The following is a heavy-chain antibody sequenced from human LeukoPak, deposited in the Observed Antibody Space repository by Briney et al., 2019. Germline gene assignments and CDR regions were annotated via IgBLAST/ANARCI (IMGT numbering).Heavy chain of an antibody. J-gene: IGHJ5*02. CDR1: SGYTGSHY. CDR2: MSASGTT. CDR3: ARDFYASGFYFWFDP. V-gene: IGHV4-4*07. D-gene: IGHD2/OR15-2a*01. Sequence: PSDTLSLTCSLASGYTGSHYLGWLPQPARPGPMCIWRMSASGTTHYYPCIGSRVNMSVDTSKNYFSLRLSSVTAADTAVYYCARDFYASGFYFWFDPWGQGMMVTVSS.